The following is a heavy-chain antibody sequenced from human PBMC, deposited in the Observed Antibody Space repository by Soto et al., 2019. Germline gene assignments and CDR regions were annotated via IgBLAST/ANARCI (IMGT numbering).Heavy chain of an antibody. J-gene: IGHJ3*02. CDR3: AKVGPMIVAHRSAFDI. CDR2: ISYDGSNK. V-gene: IGHV3-30*18. CDR1: GFTFSSYG. D-gene: IGHD3-22*01. Sequence: LRLSCAASGFTFSSYGMHWVRQAPGKGLEWVAVISYDGSNKYYADSVKGRFTISRDNPKNTLYLQMNSLRAEDTAVYYCAKVGPMIVAHRSAFDIWGQGTMVTVSS.